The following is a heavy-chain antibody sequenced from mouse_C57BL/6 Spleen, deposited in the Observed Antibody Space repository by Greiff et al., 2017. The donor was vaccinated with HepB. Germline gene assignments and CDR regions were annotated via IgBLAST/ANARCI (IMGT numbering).Heavy chain of an antibody. CDR3: ARGDYVLYYFDY. Sequence: VMLVESGPELVKPGASVKISCKASGYAFSSSWMNWVKQRPGKGLEWIGRIYPGDGDTNYNGKFKGKATLTADKSSSTAYMQLSSLTSEDSAVYFCARGDYVLYYFDYWGQGTTLTVSS. CDR1: GYAFSSSW. D-gene: IGHD2-4*01. CDR2: IYPGDGDT. J-gene: IGHJ2*01. V-gene: IGHV1-82*01.